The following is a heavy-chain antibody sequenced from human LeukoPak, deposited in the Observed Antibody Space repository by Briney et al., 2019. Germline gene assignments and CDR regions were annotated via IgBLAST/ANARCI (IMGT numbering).Heavy chain of an antibody. CDR3: ARGPWDYDSSGYYNWYFDL. D-gene: IGHD3-22*01. CDR2: IYTSGST. CDR1: GGSISSYY. V-gene: IGHV4-4*07. J-gene: IGHJ2*01. Sequence: SETLSLTCTVSGGSISSYYWSWIRRPAGKGLEWIGRIYTSGSTNYNPSLKSRVTMSVDTSKNQFSLKLSSVTAADTAVYYCARGPWDYDSSGYYNWYFDLWGRGTLVTVSS.